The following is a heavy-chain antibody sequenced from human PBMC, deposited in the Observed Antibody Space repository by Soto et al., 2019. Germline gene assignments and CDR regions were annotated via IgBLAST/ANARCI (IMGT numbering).Heavy chain of an antibody. CDR2: IKQDGSEK. CDR1: GFTFSSYW. D-gene: IGHD3-10*01. Sequence: GGSLRLSCAASGFTFSSYWMSWVRQAPGKGLEWVANIKQDGSEKYYVDSVKGRFTISRDNAKNSLYLQMNSLRAEDTAVYYCARNSPVWFGEYLFGYWGQGTLVTVSS. J-gene: IGHJ4*02. V-gene: IGHV3-7*05. CDR3: ARNSPVWFGEYLFGY.